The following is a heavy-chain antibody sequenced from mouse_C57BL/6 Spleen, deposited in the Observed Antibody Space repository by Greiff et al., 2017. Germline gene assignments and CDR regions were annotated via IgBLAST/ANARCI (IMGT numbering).Heavy chain of an antibody. CDR2: IDPSDSYT. D-gene: IGHD2-3*01. J-gene: IGHJ2*01. CDR1: GYTFTSYW. V-gene: IGHV1-59*01. Sequence: VQLQQPGAELVRPGTSVKLSCKASGYTFTSYWMHWVKQRPGQGLEWIGVIDPSDSYTNYNQKFKGKATLTVDTSSSTAYMQLSSLTSEDSAVYYCARWVDGYLFDYWGQGTTLTVSS. CDR3: ARWVDGYLFDY.